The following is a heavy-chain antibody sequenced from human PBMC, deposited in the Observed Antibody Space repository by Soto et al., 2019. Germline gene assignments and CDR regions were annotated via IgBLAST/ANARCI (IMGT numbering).Heavy chain of an antibody. CDR3: ARHKTTMLTVVSAFDP. V-gene: IGHV4-39*02. CDR2: IFYSGST. CDR1: GDSITRSNFY. D-gene: IGHD3-22*01. Sequence: SETLSLTCTASGDSITRSNFYWGWIRQPPGKGLEWLGSIFYSGSTFYNPALKSRVTFSVDTSKNHFSLKLSSVTAADTAVYYCARHKTTMLTVVSAFDPWGQGTRVTVSS. J-gene: IGHJ5*02.